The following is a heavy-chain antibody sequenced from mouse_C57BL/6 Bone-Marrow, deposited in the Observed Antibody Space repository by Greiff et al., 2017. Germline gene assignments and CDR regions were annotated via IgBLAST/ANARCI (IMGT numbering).Heavy chain of an antibody. Sequence: VKLQQPGAELVRPGSSVKLSCKASGYTFTSYWMHWVKQRPIQGLEWIGNIDPSDSETHYNQKFKDKATLTVDKSSSTAYMQLSSLTSEDSAVYYCARAGIYYGNYWAMDYWGQGTSVTVSS. CDR2: IDPSDSET. J-gene: IGHJ4*01. V-gene: IGHV1-52*01. D-gene: IGHD2-1*01. CDR3: ARAGIYYGNYWAMDY. CDR1: GYTFTSYW.